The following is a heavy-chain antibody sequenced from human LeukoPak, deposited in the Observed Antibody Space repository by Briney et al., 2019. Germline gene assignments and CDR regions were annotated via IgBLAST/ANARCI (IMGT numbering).Heavy chain of an antibody. D-gene: IGHD3-3*01. J-gene: IGHJ4*02. CDR2: INQGGSDK. Sequence: GGSLRLSCAASGFTFSGHWMSWVRQAPGKGLEWVANINQGGSDKYYVDSVKGRFTISRDNANNLLYLQMNSLRAEDTAVYYCARGNYDFWSGYSYYFDYWGQGTLVTVSS. V-gene: IGHV3-7*01. CDR1: GFTFSGHW. CDR3: ARGNYDFWSGYSYYFDY.